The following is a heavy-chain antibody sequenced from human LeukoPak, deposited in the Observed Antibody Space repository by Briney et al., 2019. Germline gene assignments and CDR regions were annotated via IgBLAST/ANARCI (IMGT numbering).Heavy chain of an antibody. CDR2: INHSGST. Sequence: SETLSLTCAVYGGSFSGYYWSWIRQPPGKGLEWIGEINHSGSTNYNPSLKSRVTISVDTSKNQFSLKLSSVTAADTAVYYCARGLLSRYCSSTSCYPRVDMAMYYFDYWGQGTLVTVSS. J-gene: IGHJ4*02. CDR3: ARGLLSRYCSSTSCYPRVDMAMYYFDY. V-gene: IGHV4-34*01. D-gene: IGHD2-2*01. CDR1: GGSFSGYY.